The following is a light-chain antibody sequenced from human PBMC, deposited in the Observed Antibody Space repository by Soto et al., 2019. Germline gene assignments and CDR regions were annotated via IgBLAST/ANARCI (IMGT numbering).Light chain of an antibody. V-gene: IGLV2-23*01. CDR2: EGS. J-gene: IGLJ2*01. Sequence: QSVLTQPASVSGSPGQSITISCTGTSSDVGSDNLVSWYQQHPGKAPKLMIYEGSKRPSGVSNRFSGPKSGNTASLTISGLQAEDEADYYSCSYAGSSTAIFGGGTKVTVL. CDR3: CSYAGSSTAI. CDR1: SSDVGSDNL.